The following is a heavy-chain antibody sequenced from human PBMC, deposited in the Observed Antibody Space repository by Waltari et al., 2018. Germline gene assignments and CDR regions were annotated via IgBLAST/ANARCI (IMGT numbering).Heavy chain of an antibody. CDR1: GYTLTELS. CDR3: ATLALSIAARPGYYYYYMDV. D-gene: IGHD6-6*01. J-gene: IGHJ6*03. Sequence: QVQLVQSGAEVKKPGASVKVSCKVSGYTLTELSMHWVRQAPGKGLEWMGGFDPEDGETIYAQKFQGRVTMTEETSTDTAYMELSSLRAEDTAVYYCATLALSIAARPGYYYYYMDVWGKGTTVTISS. V-gene: IGHV1-24*01. CDR2: FDPEDGET.